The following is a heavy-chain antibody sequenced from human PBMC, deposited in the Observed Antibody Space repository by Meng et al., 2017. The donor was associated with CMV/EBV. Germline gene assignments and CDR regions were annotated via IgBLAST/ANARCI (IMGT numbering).Heavy chain of an antibody. CDR3: ARDGSGFLTPFDY. J-gene: IGHJ4*02. CDR2: IYYSGST. V-gene: IGHV4-59*01. D-gene: IGHD6-19*01. CDR1: GGSISSYY. Sequence: GSLRLSCTVSGGSISSYYWSWIRQPPGKGLEWIGYIYYSGSTNYNPSLKSRVTISVDTSKNQFSLKLSSVTAADTAVYYCARDGSGFLTPFDYWGQGTLVTVSS.